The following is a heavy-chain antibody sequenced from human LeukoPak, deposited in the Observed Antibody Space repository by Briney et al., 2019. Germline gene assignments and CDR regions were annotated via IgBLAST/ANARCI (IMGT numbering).Heavy chain of an antibody. D-gene: IGHD2-8*02. CDR1: GFSLRASGMG. Sequence: SGPALAKPTQTLTLPCTFSGFSLRASGMGVSWIRQPPGKALEWLALIDWDDDKYYSTSLKTRLTISKDTSKNQVVLTMTNMDPVDTATYYCARSTGGVGWFDPWGQGTLVTVSS. CDR3: ARSTGGVGWFDP. J-gene: IGHJ5*02. V-gene: IGHV2-70*01. CDR2: IDWDDDK.